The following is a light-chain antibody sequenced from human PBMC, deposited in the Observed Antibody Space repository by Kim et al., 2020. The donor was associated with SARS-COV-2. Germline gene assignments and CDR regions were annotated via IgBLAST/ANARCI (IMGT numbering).Light chain of an antibody. CDR2: CKN. CDR1: TLKSYY. J-gene: IGLJ2*01. V-gene: IGLV3-19*01. CDR3: NSRDSNDNVV. Sequence: VTVGQTLSITGQGDTLKSYYAPWYQQKPGHAPLLVIDCKNNRPSGIPYRFSGSSSGNTASLTITGTQAGDDADYYCNSRDSNDNVVFGGGTQLTVL.